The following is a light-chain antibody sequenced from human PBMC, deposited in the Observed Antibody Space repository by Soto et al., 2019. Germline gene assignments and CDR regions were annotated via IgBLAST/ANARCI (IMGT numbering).Light chain of an antibody. CDR1: QSVSSN. Sequence: EIIMTQSPATLSVSPGERATLSCRVSQSVSSNLAWYQQKPGQSPRVLIYGATTRATGIPARFSGSGSGTAFTLTISSLQSEDFAVYYCQQYSSWPRTFGQGTKVEIK. CDR2: GAT. V-gene: IGKV3-15*01. J-gene: IGKJ1*01. CDR3: QQYSSWPRT.